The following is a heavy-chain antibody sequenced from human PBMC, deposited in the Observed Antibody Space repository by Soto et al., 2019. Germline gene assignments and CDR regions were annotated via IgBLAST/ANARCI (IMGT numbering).Heavy chain of an antibody. CDR3: ARAPENDGYLWYFDL. J-gene: IGHJ2*01. CDR2: ISYDGSNK. D-gene: IGHD5-12*01. CDR1: GFTFSSYA. Sequence: QVQLVESGGGVVQPGRSLRLSCAASGFTFSSYAMHWVRQAPGKGLEWVASISYDGSNKYYAASVKGRFTISRDNSKTTRYPQMNCVRAEDTAVYYCARAPENDGYLWYFDLWGRGSMVVVAS. V-gene: IGHV3-30-3*01.